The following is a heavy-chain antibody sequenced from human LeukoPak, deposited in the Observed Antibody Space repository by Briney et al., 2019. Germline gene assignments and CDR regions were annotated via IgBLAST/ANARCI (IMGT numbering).Heavy chain of an antibody. D-gene: IGHD3-9*01. V-gene: IGHV3-43*02. CDR1: GFIVDDYA. CDR2: ISGDGGST. Sequence: GGSLRLSCAASGFIVDDYAMYWVRQAPGKGLEWVSLISGDGGSTYYADSVKGRFTISRDNAKNSLFLQMNSLRTEDTALYYCAKDRDDILTGPFDYWGQGTLVTVSS. J-gene: IGHJ4*02. CDR3: AKDRDDILTGPFDY.